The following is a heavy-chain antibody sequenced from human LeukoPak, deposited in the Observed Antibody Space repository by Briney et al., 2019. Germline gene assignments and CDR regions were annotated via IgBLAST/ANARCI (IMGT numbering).Heavy chain of an antibody. V-gene: IGHV3-30*14. CDR2: ISYDGINK. Sequence: GGSLRLSCAASGFTFSNYAMHWVRQAPGKGLEWVSVISYDGINKYYADSVRGRFTISRDNSKNTVHLQMNSLRAEDTAMYYCARRAGDYSHPYDYWGQGTLVTVSS. CDR1: GFTFSNYA. J-gene: IGHJ4*02. D-gene: IGHD3-22*01. CDR3: ARRAGDYSHPYDY.